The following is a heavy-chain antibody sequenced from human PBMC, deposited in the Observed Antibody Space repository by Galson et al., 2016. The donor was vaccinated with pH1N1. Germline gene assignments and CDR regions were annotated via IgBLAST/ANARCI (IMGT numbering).Heavy chain of an antibody. J-gene: IGHJ4*02. CDR2: ISNDGSRM. Sequence: SLRLSCAASGFTFAHYTVHWVRQAPGKGLEWVGVISNDGSRMYYTDSVKGRFSVSRDNSKNTLYLQMNSLRGDDTAMYYCARAAFYDVDLLDWSFDHWGQGTLVTVSS. V-gene: IGHV3-30*04. D-gene: IGHD3/OR15-3a*01. CDR3: ARAAFYDVDLLDWSFDH. CDR1: GFTFAHYT.